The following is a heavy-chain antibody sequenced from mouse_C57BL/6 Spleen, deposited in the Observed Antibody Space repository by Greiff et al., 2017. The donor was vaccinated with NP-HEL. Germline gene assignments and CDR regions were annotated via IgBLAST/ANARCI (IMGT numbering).Heavy chain of an antibody. Sequence: QVQLQQSGPGLVQPSQSLSITCPVSGFSLTSYGVHWVRQSPGKGLEWLGVIWSGGSTDYNAAFISRLSISKDNSKSQVFFKMNSLQADDTAIYYCARGGYSNYYAMDYWGQGTSVTVSS. CDR3: ARGGYSNYYAMDY. V-gene: IGHV2-2*01. D-gene: IGHD2-3*01. CDR2: IWSGGST. CDR1: GFSLTSYG. J-gene: IGHJ4*01.